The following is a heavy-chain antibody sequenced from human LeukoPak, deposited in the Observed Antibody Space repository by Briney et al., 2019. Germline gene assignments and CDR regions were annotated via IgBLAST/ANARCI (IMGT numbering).Heavy chain of an antibody. CDR1: GGSISSGGYY. Sequence: SETLFLTCTVSGGSISSGGYYWSWIRQPPGKGLEWIGYIYYSGSTNYNPSLKSRVTISVDTSKNQFSLKLSSVTAADTAVYYCARSVSSSWDFDYWGQGTLVTVSS. D-gene: IGHD6-13*01. V-gene: IGHV4-61*08. J-gene: IGHJ4*02. CDR2: IYYSGST. CDR3: ARSVSSSWDFDY.